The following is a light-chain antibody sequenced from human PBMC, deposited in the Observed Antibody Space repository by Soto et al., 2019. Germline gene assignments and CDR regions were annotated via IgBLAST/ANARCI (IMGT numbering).Light chain of an antibody. Sequence: ETVLTQSPGTLSLSPGERATLSCRASQSVSSSSLAWYQQRPGQAPRLLIYGTSSRATGIPDRFSGSGSGTDFTLTISSLEPEDFAVYYCQQRSNSITFGQGTRLEIK. J-gene: IGKJ5*01. CDR3: QQRSNSIT. V-gene: IGKV3D-20*02. CDR2: GTS. CDR1: QSVSSSS.